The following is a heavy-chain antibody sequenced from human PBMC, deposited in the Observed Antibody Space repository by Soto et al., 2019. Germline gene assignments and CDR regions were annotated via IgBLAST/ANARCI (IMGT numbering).Heavy chain of an antibody. CDR1: GFTFSSYG. J-gene: IGHJ6*02. CDR3: ARGVAARDYYYGMDV. Sequence: GGSLRLSCAASGFTFSSYGMHWVRQAPGKGLEWVAVIWYDGSNKYYADSVKGRFTISRDNSKNTLYLQMNSLRAEDTAVYYCARGVAARDYYYGMDVWGQGTTVTSP. CDR2: IWYDGSNK. V-gene: IGHV3-33*01. D-gene: IGHD6-13*01.